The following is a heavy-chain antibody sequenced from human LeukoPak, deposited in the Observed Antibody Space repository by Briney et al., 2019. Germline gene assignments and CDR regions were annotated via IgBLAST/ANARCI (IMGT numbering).Heavy chain of an antibody. D-gene: IGHD3-10*01. CDR2: INQSGST. V-gene: IGHV4-34*01. CDR3: ARLSMVRARGRPLYYYGMDV. CDR1: GGSFNGYY. J-gene: IGHJ6*04. Sequence: SETLSLTCAVYGGSFNGYYWSWIRQPPGKGLEWIGEINQSGSTNYNPSLKSRVTISVDTSKNQFSLKLSSVTAADTAVYYCARLSMVRARGRPLYYYGMDVWGKGTTVTVSS.